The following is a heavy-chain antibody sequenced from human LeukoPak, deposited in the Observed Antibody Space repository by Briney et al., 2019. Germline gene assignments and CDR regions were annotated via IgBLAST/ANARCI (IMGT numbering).Heavy chain of an antibody. CDR3: ARELRTFDS. CDR1: GFTFSSYW. Sequence: AESLRLSCAASGFTFSSYWMTWVRQAPGKGLEWVANIKHNGDELNYVDSVEDRFTISRDNAKNSLYLHMPGLRAEDTAVYYCARELRTFDSWGQGTLVTVSS. V-gene: IGHV3-7*01. CDR2: IKHNGDEL. J-gene: IGHJ4*02. D-gene: IGHD3-16*01.